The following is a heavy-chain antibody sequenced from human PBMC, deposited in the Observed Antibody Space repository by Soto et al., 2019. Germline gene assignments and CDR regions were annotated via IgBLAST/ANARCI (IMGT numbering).Heavy chain of an antibody. V-gene: IGHV4-59*01. CDR1: GGSISSYY. CDR3: ARMVVVVAAKGYFDY. Sequence: SETLSLTCTVSGGSISSYYWSWIRQPPGKGLEWIGYIYYSGSTNYNPSLKSRVTISVDTSKNQFSLKLSSVTAADTAVYYCARMVVVVAAKGYFDYWGQGTLVTVSS. J-gene: IGHJ4*02. D-gene: IGHD2-15*01. CDR2: IYYSGST.